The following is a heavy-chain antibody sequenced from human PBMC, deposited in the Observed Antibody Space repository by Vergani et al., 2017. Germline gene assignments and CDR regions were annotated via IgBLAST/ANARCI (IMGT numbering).Heavy chain of an antibody. CDR2: IYPGDSDT. Sequence: EVQLVQSGAEVKKPGESLKISCKGSGYSFTSYWIGWVRQMPGKGLEWMGIIYPGDSDTRYSPSFQGQVTISADKSISTAYLQWSSLKASDTAMYYCAMKYYDFWSGYCQPFYYYMDVWGKGTTVTVSS. D-gene: IGHD3-3*01. J-gene: IGHJ6*03. CDR3: AMKYYDFWSGYCQPFYYYMDV. CDR1: GYSFTSYW. V-gene: IGHV5-51*03.